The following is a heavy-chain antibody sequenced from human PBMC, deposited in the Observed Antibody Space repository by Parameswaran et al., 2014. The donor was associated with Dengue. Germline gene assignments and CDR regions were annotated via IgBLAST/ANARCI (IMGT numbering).Heavy chain of an antibody. V-gene: IGHV4-31*02. CDR3: AREGGIAVAGTRLGAFDI. D-gene: IGHD6-19*01. Sequence: VRQAPGKGLEWIGYIYYSGSTYYNPSLKSRVTISVDTSKNQFSLKLSSVTAADTAVYYCAREGGIAVAGTRLGAFDIWGQGTMVTVSS. CDR2: IYYSGST. J-gene: IGHJ3*02.